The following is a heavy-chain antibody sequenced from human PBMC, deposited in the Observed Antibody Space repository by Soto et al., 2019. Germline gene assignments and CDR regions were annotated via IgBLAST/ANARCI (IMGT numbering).Heavy chain of an antibody. D-gene: IGHD2-2*01. Sequence: PSESLSLSCAVSGGRICISNGGGWVRKPPGKGLEWIGEIYHSGSTNYNPSLKSRVTISVDESKNQFSLKLSSVTAADTAVYYCARVVGGYYYGMDVWGQGTTVTVSS. J-gene: IGHJ6*02. CDR3: ARVVGGYYYGMDV. CDR1: GGRICISNG. CDR2: IYHSGST. V-gene: IGHV4-4*02.